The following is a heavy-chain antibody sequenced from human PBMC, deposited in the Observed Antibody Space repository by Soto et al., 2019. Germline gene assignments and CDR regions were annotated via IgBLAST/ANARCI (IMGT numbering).Heavy chain of an antibody. Sequence: LRLSCAASGFTFSSYAMSWVRQAPGKGLEWVLAISGSGGSTYYADSVKGRFTISRDNSKNTLYLQMNSLRAEDTAVYYCALRGYSSGWGYYYYYGMDVWGQGTTVTVSS. CDR3: ALRGYSSGWGYYYYYGMDV. J-gene: IGHJ6*02. D-gene: IGHD6-19*01. CDR2: ISGSGGST. V-gene: IGHV3-23*01. CDR1: GFTFSSYA.